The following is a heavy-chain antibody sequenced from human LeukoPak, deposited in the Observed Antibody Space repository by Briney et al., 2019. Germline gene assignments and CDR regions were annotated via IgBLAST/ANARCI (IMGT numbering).Heavy chain of an antibody. CDR2: IYYSGST. V-gene: IGHV4-39*07. CDR3: ARGKTLWELLWIDY. J-gene: IGHJ4*02. Sequence: SETLSLTCTVSGGSISSSSYYWGWIRQPPGKGLEWIGSIYYSGSTYYNPSLKSRVTISVDTSKNQFSLKLSSVTAADTAVYYCARGKTLWELLWIDYWGQGTLVTVSS. CDR1: GGSISSSSYY. D-gene: IGHD1-26*01.